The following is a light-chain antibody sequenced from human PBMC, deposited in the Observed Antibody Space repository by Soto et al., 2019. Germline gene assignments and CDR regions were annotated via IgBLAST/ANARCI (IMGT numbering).Light chain of an antibody. CDR3: SSYAGSNNVV. CDR2: EVT. V-gene: IGLV2-8*01. CDR1: SSDVGGYHY. J-gene: IGLJ2*01. Sequence: QSALTQPPSASGSPGQSVTISCTGTSSDVGGYHYVSWYQQHPGKAPKLMIHEVTKRPSGVPDRFSGSKSGNTASLTVSGLQGEDEADYCCSSYAGSNNVVFGGGTKLTVL.